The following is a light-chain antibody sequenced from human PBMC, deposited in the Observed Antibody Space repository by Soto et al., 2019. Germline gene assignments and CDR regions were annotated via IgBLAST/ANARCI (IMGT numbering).Light chain of an antibody. CDR3: QQYGTSPGYT. V-gene: IGKV3-20*01. Sequence: EIVLTQSPGTLSLSPGERATLSCRASQSVSSSHLAWYQQKPGQAPRLVIYGASSRATGIPDRFSGSGSGTDFTLTSSRLEPEDFAVYYCQQYGTSPGYTFGQGTKLEIK. J-gene: IGKJ2*01. CDR2: GAS. CDR1: QSVSSSH.